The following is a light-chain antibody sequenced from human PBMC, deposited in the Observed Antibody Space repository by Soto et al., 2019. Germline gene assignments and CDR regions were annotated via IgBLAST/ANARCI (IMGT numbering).Light chain of an antibody. CDR2: YAS. Sequence: EIMMTQSPATLSVSPGERATLSCRASQSVSNTLAWYQHKPGQAPRLLIYYASTRATGIPARFSGSGSGTEFNLTISSLQSEDDEVYFCQQHNNWPPITFGGGTKLEIK. V-gene: IGKV3D-15*01. J-gene: IGKJ4*01. CDR1: QSVSNT. CDR3: QQHNNWPPIT.